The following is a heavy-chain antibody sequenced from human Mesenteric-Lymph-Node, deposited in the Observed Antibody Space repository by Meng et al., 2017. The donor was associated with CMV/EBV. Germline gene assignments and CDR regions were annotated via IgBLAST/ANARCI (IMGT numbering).Heavy chain of an antibody. J-gene: IGHJ4*02. V-gene: IGHV3-11*01. Sequence: LIPSCAASGVTFRDYYLSWCRQAPGKGLAWLSYISPSGDTIQYADSVKGRFTVSRDNGKNSLYLQLNSLGAEDTAVYFCARDRVPPDYWGQGTLVTVSS. CDR2: ISPSGDTI. CDR1: GVTFRDYY. D-gene: IGHD3-10*01. CDR3: ARDRVPPDY.